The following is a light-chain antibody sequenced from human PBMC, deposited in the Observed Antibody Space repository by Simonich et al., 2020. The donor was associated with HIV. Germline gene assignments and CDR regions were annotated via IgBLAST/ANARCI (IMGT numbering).Light chain of an antibody. CDR1: QNVASN. V-gene: IGKV3-20*01. CDR2: GAS. Sequence: EIVMTQSPATLSVSPGERATLSCRASQNVASNLAWYQQKPGQAPRLLIYGASSRATGIPDRFSGIGSGTDFTLTISRLEPEDFAVYYCQQYGRSPPITFGQGTRLEIK. J-gene: IGKJ5*01. CDR3: QQYGRSPPIT.